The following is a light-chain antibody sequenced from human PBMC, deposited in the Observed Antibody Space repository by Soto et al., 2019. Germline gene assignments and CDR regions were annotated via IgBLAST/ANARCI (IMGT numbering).Light chain of an antibody. CDR2: DVS. CDR1: SSDVGVYNY. J-gene: IGLJ1*01. Sequence: QSVLTQPASVSGSPGQSITISCTGTSSDVGVYNYFSWYQQHPGKAPKLMIYDVSNRPSGVSNRFSGSKSGNTASLTISGLQAEDEADYYCSSYTSSSTLGGYVFGTGTKVTVL. CDR3: SSYTSSSTLGGYV. V-gene: IGLV2-14*01.